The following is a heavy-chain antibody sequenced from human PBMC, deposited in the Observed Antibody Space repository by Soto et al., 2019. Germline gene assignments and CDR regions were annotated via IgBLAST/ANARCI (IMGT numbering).Heavy chain of an antibody. D-gene: IGHD3-16*01. CDR3: ARHRNVLFGDDAFDF. Sequence: QLQLQESGPGLVKPSETLSLTCTVSGDSISGSYFWAWIRQPPGKGLESIGNIYYRGKTNYNPSLMSRVTLSVDTPRNQFSLKLTSVTAADTAVYFCARHRNVLFGDDAFDFWGQGTMVVVSS. V-gene: IGHV4-39*01. J-gene: IGHJ3*01. CDR1: GDSISGSYF. CDR2: IYYRGKT.